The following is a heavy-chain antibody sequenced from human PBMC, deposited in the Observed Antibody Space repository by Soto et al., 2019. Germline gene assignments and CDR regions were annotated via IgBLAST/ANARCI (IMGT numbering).Heavy chain of an antibody. J-gene: IGHJ6*03. V-gene: IGHV1-8*01. CDR1: GYTFTSYD. CDR2: MNPNSGNT. CDR3: ARVPTYYDFWSGPLNYYMDV. D-gene: IGHD3-3*01. Sequence: ASVKVSCKASGYTFTSYDINWVRQATGQGLEWMGWMNPNSGNTGYAQKFQGRVTMTRNTSISTAYMELSSLRSEDTAVYYCARVPTYYDFWSGPLNYYMDVWGKGTTVTVSS.